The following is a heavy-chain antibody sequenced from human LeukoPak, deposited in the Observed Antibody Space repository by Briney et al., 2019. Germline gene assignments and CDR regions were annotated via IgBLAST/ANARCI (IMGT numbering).Heavy chain of an antibody. CDR2: VYYSGST. D-gene: IGHD6-6*01. V-gene: IGHV4-39*01. CDR3: ARQSIAARGYYYYMDV. Sequence: SETLSLTCTVSGGSINSSSYYWGWIRQPPGKGLEWIGSVYYSGSTHYNSSLKSQVTISVDTSKNHFSLRLGSVTAADTAVYYCARQSIAARGYYYYMDVWGKGTTVTVSS. CDR1: GGSINSSSYY. J-gene: IGHJ6*03.